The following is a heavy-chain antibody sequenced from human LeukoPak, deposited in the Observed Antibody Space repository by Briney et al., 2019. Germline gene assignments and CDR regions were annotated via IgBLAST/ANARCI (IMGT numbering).Heavy chain of an antibody. V-gene: IGHV1-18*01. CDR3: ARDLDGSGSYYTDY. CDR2: ISAYNGNT. D-gene: IGHD3-10*01. CDR1: DYTFTSCG. J-gene: IGHJ4*02. Sequence: ASVKVSCKASDYTFTSCGISWVRQAPGQGLEWMGWISAYNGNTNYVQNLQGRVTMTTDTSTSTAYMELRSLRSDDTAVYYCARDLDGSGSYYTDYWGQGTLVTVSS.